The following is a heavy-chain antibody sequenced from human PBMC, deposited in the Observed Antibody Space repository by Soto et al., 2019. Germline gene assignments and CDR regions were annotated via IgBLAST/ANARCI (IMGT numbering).Heavy chain of an antibody. CDR1: GFTFSSYE. D-gene: IGHD6-19*01. CDR3: ARGGTSSSGWYWFDP. Sequence: PGGSLRLSCAASGFTFSSYEMNWVRQAPGKGLEWVSYISSSGSTIYYADSVKGRFTISRDNAKNSLYPQMNSLRAEDTAVYYCARGGTSSSGWYWFDPWGQGTLVTVSS. V-gene: IGHV3-48*03. J-gene: IGHJ5*02. CDR2: ISSSGSTI.